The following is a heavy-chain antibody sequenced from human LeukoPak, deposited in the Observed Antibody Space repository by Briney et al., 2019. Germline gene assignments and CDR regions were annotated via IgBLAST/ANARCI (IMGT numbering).Heavy chain of an antibody. Sequence: SQTLSLTCTVSGGSISSDSYYWSWIRQPAGKGLEWIGRIYTSGSTNYNPSLKSRVTISVDTSKNQFSLKLSSVTAADTAVYYCASGYGDAFDIWGQGTMVTVSS. J-gene: IGHJ3*02. CDR1: GGSISSDSYY. CDR3: ASGYGDAFDI. D-gene: IGHD3-22*01. V-gene: IGHV4-61*02. CDR2: IYTSGST.